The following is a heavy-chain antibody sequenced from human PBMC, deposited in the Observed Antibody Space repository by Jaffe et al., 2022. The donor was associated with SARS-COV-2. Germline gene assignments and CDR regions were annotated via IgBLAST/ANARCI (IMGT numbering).Heavy chain of an antibody. CDR2: INHSGST. Sequence: QVQLQQWGAGLLKPSETLSLTCAVYGGSFSGYYWSWIRQPPGKGLEWIGEINHSGSTNYNPSLKSRVTISVDTSKNQFSLKLSSVTAADTAVYYCATLQKLGIDNWFDPWGQGTLVTVSS. D-gene: IGHD7-27*01. V-gene: IGHV4-34*01. J-gene: IGHJ5*02. CDR3: ATLQKLGIDNWFDP. CDR1: GGSFSGYY.